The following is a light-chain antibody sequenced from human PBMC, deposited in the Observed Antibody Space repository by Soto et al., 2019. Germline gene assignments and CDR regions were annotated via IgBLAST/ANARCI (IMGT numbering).Light chain of an antibody. Sequence: QSVLTQPASVSGSPGQSITISCTGTSSDVGGYNYVSWYQQHPGKAPRLMIYDVSNRPSGVSNRFSGSKSGNTASLTISGLQAEYEADYYCSSYTSSSTLYVVFGGGTKVTVL. J-gene: IGLJ2*01. CDR1: SSDVGGYNY. CDR2: DVS. CDR3: SSYTSSSTLYVV. V-gene: IGLV2-14*01.